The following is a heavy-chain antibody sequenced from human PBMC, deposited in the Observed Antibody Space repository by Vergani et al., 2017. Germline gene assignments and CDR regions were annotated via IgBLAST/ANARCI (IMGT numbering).Heavy chain of an antibody. V-gene: IGHV4-39*01. CDR3: ARHAGGERGLDYFDY. Sequence: QLQLQESGPGLVKPSETLSLTCTVPGGSLSSSSYYWGWIRQPPGKGLEWIGSIYYSGSTYYNPSLKRRVTISVDTSKNQLSLKLSSVTAADTAVYYCARHAGGERGLDYFDYWGQGTLVTVSS. CDR1: GGSLSSSSYY. CDR2: IYYSGST. D-gene: IGHD3-16*01. J-gene: IGHJ4*02.